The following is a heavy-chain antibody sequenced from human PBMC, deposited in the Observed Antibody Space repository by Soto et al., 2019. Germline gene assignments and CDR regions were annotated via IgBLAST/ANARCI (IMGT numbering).Heavy chain of an antibody. CDR1: GYTFTSYA. D-gene: IGHD1-1*01. Sequence: ASVKVSCKASGYTFTSYAMYWVRQAPGQRLEWMGWINAGNGNTKYSQKFQGRVTITRDTSATTAYMELSSLRSEDTARYYCVRDQLFFNDFSGRPVNGFDVWGQGTMVTVSS. V-gene: IGHV1-3*01. J-gene: IGHJ3*01. CDR2: INAGNGNT. CDR3: VRDQLFFNDFSGRPVNGFDV.